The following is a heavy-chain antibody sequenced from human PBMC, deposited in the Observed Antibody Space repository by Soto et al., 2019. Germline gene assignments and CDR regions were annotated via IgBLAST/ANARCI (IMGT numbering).Heavy chain of an antibody. V-gene: IGHV4-59*08. J-gene: IGHJ4*02. CDR1: GGSISSYY. Sequence: QVQLQESGPGLVKPSETLSLTCSVSGGSISSYYWGWIRQPPGKGLEWIGYIFYTGSTDYSPSLKSRVTRSVDTSKNQFSLKVRSVTAADTAIYFCARHYPIGNNWNYFDYWGRGTLVTVSS. CDR3: ARHYPIGNNWNYFDY. D-gene: IGHD1-1*01. CDR2: IFYTGST.